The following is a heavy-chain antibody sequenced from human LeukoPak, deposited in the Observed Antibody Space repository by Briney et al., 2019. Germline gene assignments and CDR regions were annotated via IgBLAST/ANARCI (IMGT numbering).Heavy chain of an antibody. CDR2: ISGSGGST. Sequence: GGSPRLSCAASGFTFSSYAMSWVRQAPGKGLEWVSAISGSGGSTYYADSVKGRFTISRDNSRDTLYLQMNSLRAADTAVYSCAKAIGYSYGSYYYMDVWGKGTTVTVSS. V-gene: IGHV3-23*01. J-gene: IGHJ6*03. D-gene: IGHD5-18*01. CDR1: GFTFSSYA. CDR3: AKAIGYSYGSYYYMDV.